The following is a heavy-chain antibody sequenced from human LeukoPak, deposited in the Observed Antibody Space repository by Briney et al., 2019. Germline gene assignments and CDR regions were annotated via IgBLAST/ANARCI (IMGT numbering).Heavy chain of an antibody. CDR3: ARGSKMLGYNWFDP. D-gene: IGHD1-26*01. CDR1: GGSFSGYY. Sequence: SETLSLTCAVYGGSFSGYYWNWIRQPPGKGLEWIGEINHSGSTNYIPSLKSRVTISVDTSKNQFSLKLSSVTAADTAVYYCARGSKMLGYNWFDPWGQGTLVTVSS. V-gene: IGHV4-34*01. J-gene: IGHJ5*02. CDR2: INHSGST.